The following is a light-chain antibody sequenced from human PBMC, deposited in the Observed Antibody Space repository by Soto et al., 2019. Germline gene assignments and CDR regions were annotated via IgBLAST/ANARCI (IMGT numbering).Light chain of an antibody. Sequence: EIVMTQSPATLSVSPGERATLSCRASQSVSSNLAWYQQKPGQAPRLLIYGASTRATGIPARFSGSGSGTDFTLTISRLEPEDFAVYHCQQYDSSPRTFGQGTKVDNK. CDR3: QQYDSSPRT. CDR2: GAS. V-gene: IGKV3-15*01. J-gene: IGKJ1*01. CDR1: QSVSSN.